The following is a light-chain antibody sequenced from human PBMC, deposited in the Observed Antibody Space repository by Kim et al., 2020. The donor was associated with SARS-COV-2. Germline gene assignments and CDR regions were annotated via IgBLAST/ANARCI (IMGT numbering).Light chain of an antibody. CDR2: SNN. V-gene: IGLV1-44*01. J-gene: IGLJ1*01. CDR1: SSNIGSIT. CDR3: AAWDHSLNGYV. Sequence: GQRVTISCSGSSSNIGSITVNWYQQLPGTAPKLLIYSNNQRPSGVPDRFSGSKSGTSASLAISGLQSEDEADYYCAAWDHSLNGYVFGTGTKVTVL.